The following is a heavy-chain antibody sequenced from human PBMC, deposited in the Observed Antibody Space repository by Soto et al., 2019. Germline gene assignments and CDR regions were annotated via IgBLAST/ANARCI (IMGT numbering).Heavy chain of an antibody. CDR3: ARVRGLGEVSPYLVY. CDR2: ISYSGDT. CDR1: IGSISNYF. D-gene: IGHD3-16*02. J-gene: IGHJ4*02. V-gene: IGHV4-59*01. Sequence: QVRLPESGPGLVKPSETLSLTCTVSIGSISNYFWTWIRLPPGKGLEWIGYISYSGDTNYNSSVKSRVASAVDPSTHQSSLRVNSVSAADTAVYYCARVRGLGEVSPYLVYGGQGALVTVSS.